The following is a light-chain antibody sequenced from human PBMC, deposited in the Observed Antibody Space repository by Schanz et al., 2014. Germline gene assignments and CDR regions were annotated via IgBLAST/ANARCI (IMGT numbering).Light chain of an antibody. CDR1: QSVGSSF. CDR2: GAS. CDR3: QQRSDWPLT. V-gene: IGKV3D-20*02. J-gene: IGKJ4*01. Sequence: EIVLTQSPGTLSLSPGERATLSCRASQSVGSSFLAWHQQKPGQAPRLLIYGASSRPTGIPDRFSGSGSGTDFTLTISSLEPEDFAVYYCQQRSDWPLTFGGGTKVEIK.